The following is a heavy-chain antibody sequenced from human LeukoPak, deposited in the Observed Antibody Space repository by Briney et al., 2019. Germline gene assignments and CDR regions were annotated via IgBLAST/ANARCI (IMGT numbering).Heavy chain of an antibody. CDR1: GYTFTSCD. Sequence: ASVKVSCKASGYTFTSCDINWVRQATGQGLEWMGWMNPNSGNTGYAQKFQGRVTMTRNTSISTAYMELSSLRSEDTAVYYCARARRKDYYYGMDVWGQGTTVTVSS. CDR3: ARARRKDYYYGMDV. CDR2: MNPNSGNT. V-gene: IGHV1-8*01. J-gene: IGHJ6*02.